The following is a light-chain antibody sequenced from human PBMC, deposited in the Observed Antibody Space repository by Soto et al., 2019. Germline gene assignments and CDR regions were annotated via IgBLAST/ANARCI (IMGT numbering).Light chain of an antibody. CDR2: GVS. J-gene: IGKJ3*01. V-gene: IGKV3-20*01. CDR3: QQYGTSPLT. CDR1: QSVGSTY. Sequence: EIVLTQSPGTLSLSPGERATLSCRASQSVGSTYFAWYQQKPGQAPKLLICGVSSRATGIPDRFSGSGSGTDFTLTISRLEPEDFAVYYCQQYGTSPLTFGPGTKVDI.